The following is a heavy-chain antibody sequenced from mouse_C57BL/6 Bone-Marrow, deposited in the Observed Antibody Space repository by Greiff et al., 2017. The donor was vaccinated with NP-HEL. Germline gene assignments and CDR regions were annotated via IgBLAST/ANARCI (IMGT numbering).Heavy chain of an antibody. V-gene: IGHV5-17*01. CDR3: AREGDYGGFAY. D-gene: IGHD1-1*01. CDR1: GFTFSDYG. J-gene: IGHJ3*01. Sequence: EVQLQQSGGGLVKPGGSLKLSCAASGFTFSDYGMHWVRQAPEKGLEWVAYISSGSSTIYYADTVKGRFTISRDNAKNTLFLQMTSLRSEDTAMYYCAREGDYGGFAYWGQGTLVTVSA. CDR2: ISSGSSTI.